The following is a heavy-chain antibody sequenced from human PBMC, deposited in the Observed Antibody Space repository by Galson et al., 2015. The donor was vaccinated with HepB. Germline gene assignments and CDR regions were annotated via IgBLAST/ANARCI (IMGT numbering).Heavy chain of an antibody. CDR1: GASISSGNYY. CDR2: IFHGGTI. V-gene: IGHV4-39*01. Sequence: LSLTCTVSGASISSGNYYWGSIRQSPGKGLEWIANIFHGGTIYYNPSLKSRVTISVDTSRNQFSRKLSSVTAADTAVYYCARRYMGEIDYWGQGTLVTVSS. CDR3: ARRYMGEIDY. D-gene: IGHD1-14*01. J-gene: IGHJ4*02.